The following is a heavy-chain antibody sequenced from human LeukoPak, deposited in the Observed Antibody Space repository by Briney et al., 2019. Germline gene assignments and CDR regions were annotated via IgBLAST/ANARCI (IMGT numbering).Heavy chain of an antibody. CDR2: IRYDGSNK. CDR1: GFTFSSYG. CDR3: AKDRAIVVVPAAIMDY. D-gene: IGHD2-2*01. J-gene: IGHJ4*02. V-gene: IGHV3-30*02. Sequence: GGSLRLSCAASGFTFSSYGMHWVRQAPGKGLEWVAFIRYDGSNKYYADSVKGRFTISRDNSKNTLYLQMSSLRAEDTAVYYCAKDRAIVVVPAAIMDYWGQGTLVTVSS.